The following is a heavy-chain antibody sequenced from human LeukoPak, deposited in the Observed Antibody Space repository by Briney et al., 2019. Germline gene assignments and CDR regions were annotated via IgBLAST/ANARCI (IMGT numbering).Heavy chain of an antibody. CDR2: ILYSGSDT. Sequence: PGGSLRLSCAASGFIFSSYAMSWVRQAPGKGLEWVSILYSGSDTYYADSVKGRFTISRDSSKNILSLQMNNLRAEDTAVYYCARVGDHFHWYLDLWGRGTLVTVSS. D-gene: IGHD3-10*01. V-gene: IGHV3-23*03. CDR3: ARVGDHFHWYLDL. CDR1: GFIFSSYA. J-gene: IGHJ2*01.